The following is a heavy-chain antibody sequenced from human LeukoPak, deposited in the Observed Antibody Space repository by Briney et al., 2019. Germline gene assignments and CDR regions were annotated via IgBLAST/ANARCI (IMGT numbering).Heavy chain of an antibody. V-gene: IGHV4-34*01. CDR3: ARLPRRVGATTSDY. CDR2: INHSGST. D-gene: IGHD1-26*01. J-gene: IGHJ4*02. Sequence: PSETLSLTCAVYGGSFSGYYWSWIRQPPGKGLEWIGEINHSGSTNYNPSLKSRVTISVDTSKNQFSLKLSSVTAADTAVYYCARLPRRVGATTSDYWGQGTLVTVSS. CDR1: GGSFSGYY.